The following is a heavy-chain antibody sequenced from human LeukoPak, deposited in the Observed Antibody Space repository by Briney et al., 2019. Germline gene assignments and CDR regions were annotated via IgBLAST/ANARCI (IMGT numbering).Heavy chain of an antibody. D-gene: IGHD4-23*01. Sequence: GGSLRLSCAASGFTFSDHYMDWVRQAPGKGLDLVGRTRNKANSYTTEYAASVKGRFTISRDDSKNSLYLQMNSLKTEDTAVYYCARVKDYVGAFDIWGQGTMVTVSS. J-gene: IGHJ3*02. CDR3: ARVKDYVGAFDI. V-gene: IGHV3-72*01. CDR1: GFTFSDHY. CDR2: TRNKANSYTT.